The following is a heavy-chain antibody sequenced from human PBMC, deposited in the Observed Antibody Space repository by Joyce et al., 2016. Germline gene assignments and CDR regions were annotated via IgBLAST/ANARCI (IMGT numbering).Heavy chain of an antibody. V-gene: IGHV3-21*01. D-gene: IGHD4-11*01. Sequence: EVQLVESGGGLVKPGESLRLSCTASGFIFRSYSMTWVRRGQGKGLEWVSSISRDNTYIFHADSVKGRFTISRDNARNSLYLQMNSLRAEDTAVYYCARDVLTTVTKAYGYWGQGTLVAVSS. J-gene: IGHJ4*02. CDR2: ISRDNTYI. CDR1: GFIFRSYS. CDR3: ARDVLTTVTKAYGY.